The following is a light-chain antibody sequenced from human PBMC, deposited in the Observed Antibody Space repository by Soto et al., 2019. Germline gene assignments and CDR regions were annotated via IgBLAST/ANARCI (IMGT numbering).Light chain of an antibody. Sequence: EIVLTQSPATLSLSPGERATLSCRASQRVSSYLAWYQQKPGQAPRLLIYDASNRATGIPARFSGSGSGTDFTLTNSSLEPDAFAVYYCKQRSSWPPASTFGQGTKVEIK. V-gene: IGKV3-11*01. J-gene: IGKJ1*01. CDR2: DAS. CDR1: QRVSSY. CDR3: KQRSSWPPAST.